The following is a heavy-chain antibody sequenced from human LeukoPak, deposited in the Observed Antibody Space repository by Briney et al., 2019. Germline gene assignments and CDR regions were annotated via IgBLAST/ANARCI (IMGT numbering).Heavy chain of an antibody. CDR3: ARGGLRGSYYVDY. V-gene: IGHV1-2*02. Sequence: ASVKVSCKASGYTFTGYYMHWVRQAPGQGLEWMGWINPTSGDTHYAQKFQGRVTMTGDTSISTAYMELSRLRSDDTAVYYCARGGLRGSYYVDYWGQGTLDPVSS. J-gene: IGHJ4*02. D-gene: IGHD1-26*01. CDR1: GYTFTGYY. CDR2: INPTSGDT.